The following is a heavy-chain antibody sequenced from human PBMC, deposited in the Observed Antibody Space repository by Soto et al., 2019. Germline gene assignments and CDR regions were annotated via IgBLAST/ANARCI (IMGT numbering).Heavy chain of an antibody. Sequence: GGSLRLSCAASGFTFSSYWMSWVRQAPGKGPEWVANIKPDGSQKWYVDSVKGRFTISRDNAKKSLYLQMNSLRAEDTAVYYCARGDYYDSSGPFSDAFDIWGQGTMVTVSS. CDR2: IKPDGSQK. CDR3: ARGDYYDSSGPFSDAFDI. CDR1: GFTFSSYW. J-gene: IGHJ3*02. V-gene: IGHV3-7*04. D-gene: IGHD3-22*01.